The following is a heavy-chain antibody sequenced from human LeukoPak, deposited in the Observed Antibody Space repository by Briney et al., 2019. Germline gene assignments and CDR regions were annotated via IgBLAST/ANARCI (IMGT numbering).Heavy chain of an antibody. Sequence: PSETLSLTCTVSGGSISSGSYYWSWIRQPAGKGLEWIGRIYTSGSTNYNPSLKSRVTMSVDTSKNQFSLKLSSVTAADTAVYYCARVSGGYYYEAFDYWGQGTLVTVSS. V-gene: IGHV4-61*02. CDR1: GGSISSGSYY. CDR2: IYTSGST. J-gene: IGHJ4*02. CDR3: ARVSGGYYYEAFDY. D-gene: IGHD3-22*01.